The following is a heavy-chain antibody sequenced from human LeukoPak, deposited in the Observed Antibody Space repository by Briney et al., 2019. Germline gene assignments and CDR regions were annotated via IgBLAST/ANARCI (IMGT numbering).Heavy chain of an antibody. J-gene: IGHJ4*02. CDR3: ASEPTTTVVTPNVY. V-gene: IGHV4-34*01. CDR1: GGSFSGYY. Sequence: PSETLSLTCAVYGGSFSGYYWSWIRQPPGKGLEWMGEINHSGSTNYNPSLKSRVTISVDTSKNQFSLKLSSVTAADTAVYYCASEPTTTVVTPNVYWGQGTLVTVSS. D-gene: IGHD4-23*01. CDR2: INHSGST.